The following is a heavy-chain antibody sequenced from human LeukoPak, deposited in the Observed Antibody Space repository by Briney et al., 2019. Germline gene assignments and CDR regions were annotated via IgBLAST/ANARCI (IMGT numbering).Heavy chain of an antibody. V-gene: IGHV4-59*01. CDR2: IYYSGST. Sequence: SETLSLTCTVSGGSISSYYWSCIRQPPGKGLEWIGYIYYSGSTNYNPSLKSRVTISVDTSKNQFSLKLSSVTAADTAVYYCASAGPTYGSGSYYGPYDAFDIWGQGTMVTVSS. CDR3: ASAGPTYGSGSYYGPYDAFDI. J-gene: IGHJ3*02. D-gene: IGHD3-10*01. CDR1: GGSISSYY.